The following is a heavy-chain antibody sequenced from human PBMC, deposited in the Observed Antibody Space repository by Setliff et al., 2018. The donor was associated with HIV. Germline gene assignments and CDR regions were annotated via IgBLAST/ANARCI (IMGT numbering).Heavy chain of an antibody. D-gene: IGHD7-27*01. Sequence: SETLSLTCAVSGYSISSGYCWGWIRQPPGKGLEWIGTIYHSGNTFYNPSLKSRLTISVDTSKNHFSLKLSSVTAADTALYYCARQGNWEFDYWGQGTLVTVSS. CDR1: GYSISSGYC. J-gene: IGHJ4*02. V-gene: IGHV4-38-2*01. CDR3: ARQGNWEFDY. CDR2: IYHSGNT.